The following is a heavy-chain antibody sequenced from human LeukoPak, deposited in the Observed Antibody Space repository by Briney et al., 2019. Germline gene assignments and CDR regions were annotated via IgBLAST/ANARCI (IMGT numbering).Heavy chain of an antibody. V-gene: IGHV3-23*01. CDR2: ISGSGGTT. CDR3: AKDTVYGSGSYLCDFDY. D-gene: IGHD3-10*01. Sequence: PGGSLRLSCAASGFTFSSYAMSWVRQAPGKGLEWVSAISGSGGTTYYADSVKGRFTISRDNSKNTLYLQMNSLRVEDTAVYYCAKDTVYGSGSYLCDFDYWGQGTLVTVSS. CDR1: GFTFSSYA. J-gene: IGHJ4*02.